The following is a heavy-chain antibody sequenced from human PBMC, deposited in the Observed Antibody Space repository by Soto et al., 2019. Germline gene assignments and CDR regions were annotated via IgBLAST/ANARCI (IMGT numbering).Heavy chain of an antibody. Sequence: QVQLVQSGAEVKKPGSSVKVSCKASGGTFSSYAISWVRQAPGQGLEWMGGIIPIFGTANYAQKFQGRVTITADESTGTAYRELSSLRSEDTAVYYCARDSDSSSFAPGYWGQGTLVTVSS. CDR3: ARDSDSSSFAPGY. CDR1: GGTFSSYA. J-gene: IGHJ4*02. CDR2: IIPIFGTA. V-gene: IGHV1-69*01. D-gene: IGHD6-6*01.